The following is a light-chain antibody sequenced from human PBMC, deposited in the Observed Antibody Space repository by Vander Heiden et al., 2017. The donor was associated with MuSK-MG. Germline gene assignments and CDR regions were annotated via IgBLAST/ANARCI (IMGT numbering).Light chain of an antibody. J-gene: IGKJ3*01. V-gene: IGKV1-27*01. CDR1: QGISNY. CDR2: AAS. Sequence: DIQMTQSPSSLSASVGDRVTITCRASQGISNYLAWYQQQPVKVPKLLIHAASTLQSAVPSPLTRSASGTDFTLTISSLQPEDIATYYSQKYNSAPFTFGPGTNVDIK. CDR3: QKYNSAPFT.